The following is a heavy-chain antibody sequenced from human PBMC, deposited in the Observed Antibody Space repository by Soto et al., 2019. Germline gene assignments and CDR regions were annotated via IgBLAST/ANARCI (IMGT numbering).Heavy chain of an antibody. J-gene: IGHJ4*02. V-gene: IGHV3-23*01. CDR2: ISSGGTTT. CDR3: AREGGSIGGWFGRKFDS. CDR1: GFSFSTHA. Sequence: DVELLESGGGLVQPGGSLRLSCTASGFSFSTHAMSWVRQAPGKGLEWVSSISSGGTTTFYAASVEGRFTISRDKSKNTLYLQMNILRADDTAVYYCAREGGSIGGWFGRKFDSWGQGTQVTVSS. D-gene: IGHD6-19*01.